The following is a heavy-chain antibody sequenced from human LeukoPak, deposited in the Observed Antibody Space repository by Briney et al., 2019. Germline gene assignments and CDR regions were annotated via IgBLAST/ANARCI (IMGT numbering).Heavy chain of an antibody. CDR2: INHSGST. CDR3: ASNYYDSSGQRIDY. CDR1: GGSFSGYY. Sequence: SETLSRTCAVYGGSFSGYYWSWIRQPPGKGLEWIGEINHSGSTNYNPSLKSRVTISVDTSKNQFSLKLSSVTAADTAVYYCASNYYDSSGQRIDYWGQGTLVTVSS. D-gene: IGHD3-22*01. J-gene: IGHJ4*02. V-gene: IGHV4-34*01.